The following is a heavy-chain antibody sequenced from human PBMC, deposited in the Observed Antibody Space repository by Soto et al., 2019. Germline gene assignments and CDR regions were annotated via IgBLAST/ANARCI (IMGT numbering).Heavy chain of an antibody. Sequence: QVQLQESGPGLVKPSGTLSLTCAVSGGSISSSNWWSWVRQPPGKGLEWIGEIYHSGSTNYNPALSSRVTISVDKSKNQFSLKLSSVTAADTAVYYCARVVGGYYYGMVVWGQGTTVTVSS. V-gene: IGHV4-4*02. CDR3: ARVVGGYYYGMVV. D-gene: IGHD2-2*01. CDR2: IYHSGST. CDR1: GGSISSSNW. J-gene: IGHJ6*02.